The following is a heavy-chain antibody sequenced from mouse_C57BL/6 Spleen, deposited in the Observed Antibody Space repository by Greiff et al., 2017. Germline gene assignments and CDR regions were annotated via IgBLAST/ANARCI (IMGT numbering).Heavy chain of an antibody. CDR2: IYPGSGST. D-gene: IGHD1-1*01. J-gene: IGHJ2*01. CDR1: GYTFTSYW. Sequence: VQLQQPGAELVKPGASVKMSCKASGYTFTSYWITWVKQRPGQGLEWIGDIYPGSGSTNYNEKFKSKATLTVDTSSSTAYMQLSSLPSEDTADYYGTRHYYGSRGDYWGQGTTLTVSA. CDR3: TRHYYGSRGDY. V-gene: IGHV1-55*01.